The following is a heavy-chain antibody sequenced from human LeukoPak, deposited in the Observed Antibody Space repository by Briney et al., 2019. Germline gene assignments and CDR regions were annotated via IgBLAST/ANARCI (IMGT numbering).Heavy chain of an antibody. CDR2: ISGSGSTI. CDR1: GFTFSDYY. D-gene: IGHD6-13*01. J-gene: IGHJ6*03. Sequence: GGSLRLSCAASGFTFSDYYMAWIRQAPGKGLEWVSYISGSGSTIYYADSVKGRFTISRDNAKNSLYLQMNSLRAEDTAVYYCARAFQELPQLYYYYYMDVWGKGTTVTVSS. V-gene: IGHV3-11*04. CDR3: ARAFQELPQLYYYYYMDV.